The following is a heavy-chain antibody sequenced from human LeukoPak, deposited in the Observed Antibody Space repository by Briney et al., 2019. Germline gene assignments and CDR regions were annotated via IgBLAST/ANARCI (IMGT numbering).Heavy chain of an antibody. D-gene: IGHD3-9*01. CDR1: GYTFTTHD. J-gene: IGHJ4*02. V-gene: IGHV1-8*01. Sequence: ASVKVSCKASGYTFTTHDLTWVRQATGQGLEWMGWMNPGSGDTTYAQKFQGRVTMTRDTSMSTAYMELNSLGSEDTAIYYCARGLGDYNTDWFPVSGYWGQGTPVTVSS. CDR3: ARGLGDYNTDWFPVSGY. CDR2: MNPGSGDT.